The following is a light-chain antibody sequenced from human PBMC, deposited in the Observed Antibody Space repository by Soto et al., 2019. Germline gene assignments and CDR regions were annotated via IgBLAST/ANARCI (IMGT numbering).Light chain of an antibody. V-gene: IGKV2-28*01. CDR1: RNLLHSNGYYY. CDR2: LGS. Sequence: EIVLTQSPLSLPVTPGEPASISCRSSRNLLHSNGYYYLDWYLQKPGQSPQLLIYLGSYRASGVPDRFSGSGSGTDFTLKISRVEAEDVGVYYCMQAVQTPPTFGGGTKVDIK. J-gene: IGKJ4*01. CDR3: MQAVQTPPT.